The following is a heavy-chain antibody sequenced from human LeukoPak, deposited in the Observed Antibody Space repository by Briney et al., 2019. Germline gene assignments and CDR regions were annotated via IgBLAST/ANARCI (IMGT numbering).Heavy chain of an antibody. CDR3: VRDIVPYSSNWYYFDY. CDR2: ISYDGSNK. J-gene: IGHJ4*02. D-gene: IGHD6-13*01. V-gene: IGHV3-30*03. Sequence: GGSLRLSCAASGFTFSSYGMHWVRQAPGKGLEWVAVISYDGSNKYYADSVKGRFTISRDNSKNTLYLQMNTLRAEDTAVYYCVRDIVPYSSNWYYFDYWGQGTLVTVS. CDR1: GFTFSSYG.